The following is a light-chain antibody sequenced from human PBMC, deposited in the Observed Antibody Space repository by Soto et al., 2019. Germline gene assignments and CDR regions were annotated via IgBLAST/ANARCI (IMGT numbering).Light chain of an antibody. V-gene: IGKV3-20*01. CDR1: QSVSNNY. CDR3: HQYGTSPWT. CDR2: GAS. J-gene: IGKJ1*01. Sequence: EIVLTQSPGTLSLSPGESATLSCRASQSVSNNYLAWYQQKPGQAPRLLIYGASRRATGIPDRFSASGSGTDLTLSISRLEPEDFAVYCCHQYGTSPWTFGHGTKVEIK.